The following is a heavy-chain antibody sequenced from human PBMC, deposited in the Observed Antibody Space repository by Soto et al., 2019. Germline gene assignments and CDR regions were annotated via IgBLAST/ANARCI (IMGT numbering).Heavy chain of an antibody. V-gene: IGHV3-30-3*01. CDR1: GFTFSSYA. Sequence: QVQLVESGGGVVQPGRSLRLSCAASGFTFSSYAMHWVRQAPGKGLEWVAVISYDGSNKYYADSVKGRFTISRDNSKNTLYLQMNSLGAEDTAVYYCARDRKAIFGVVRVLHYYYGMDVWGQGTTVTVSS. CDR2: ISYDGSNK. CDR3: ARDRKAIFGVVRVLHYYYGMDV. D-gene: IGHD3-3*01. J-gene: IGHJ6*02.